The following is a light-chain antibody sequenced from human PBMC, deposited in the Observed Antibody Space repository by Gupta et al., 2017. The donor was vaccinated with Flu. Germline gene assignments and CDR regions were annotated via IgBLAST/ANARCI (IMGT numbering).Light chain of an antibody. V-gene: IGKV1-12*01. CDR2: SAS. CDR1: RTISTW. CDR3: QQATRFPRT. Sequence: DNQMTQSPSSVSASVGDRVTITCRASRTISTWLAWYQQKPGEAPKLLIYSASRLQSGVPSRFSGSGSGTDFTLTISSLHPEDFATYYCQQATRFPRTFGQGTRVEIK. J-gene: IGKJ1*01.